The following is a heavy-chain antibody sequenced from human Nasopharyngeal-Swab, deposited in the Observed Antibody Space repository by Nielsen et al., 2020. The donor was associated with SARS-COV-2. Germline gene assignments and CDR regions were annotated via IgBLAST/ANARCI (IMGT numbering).Heavy chain of an antibody. CDR2: IIPMFGTA. D-gene: IGHD2-8*01. J-gene: IGHJ5*02. Sequence: SVKVSCKASGDTFSSSAITWVRQAPGQGLEWMGGIIPMFGTADYAQKFQGRVTITTDRSTSTAYMEMNSLRSEDTAVYYCARAHPRSCTDGVCFRSQVYNWFDPWGQGTLVTVSS. CDR3: ARAHPRSCTDGVCFRSQVYNWFDP. CDR1: GDTFSSSA. V-gene: IGHV1-69*05.